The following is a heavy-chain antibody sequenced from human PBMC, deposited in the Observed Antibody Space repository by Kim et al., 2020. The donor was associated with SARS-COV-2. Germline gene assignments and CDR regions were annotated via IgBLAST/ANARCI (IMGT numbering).Heavy chain of an antibody. J-gene: IGHJ1*01. Sequence: GGSLRLSCAASGFTFSSYAMSWVRQAPGKGLEWVSVIYKGGSNKYYADSVKGRFTISRDNSKNTLYLQMNSLRAEDTAVYYCARGGDMVGGPGQLGDWG. V-gene: IGHV3-23*03. CDR3: ARGGDMVGGPGQLGD. CDR2: IYKGGSNK. D-gene: IGHD1-26*01. CDR1: GFTFSSYA.